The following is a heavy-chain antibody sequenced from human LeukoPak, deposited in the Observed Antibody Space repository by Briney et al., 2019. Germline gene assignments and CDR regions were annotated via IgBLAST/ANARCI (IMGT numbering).Heavy chain of an antibody. J-gene: IGHJ6*02. CDR3: AKDGGYSGLDYYYGMDV. V-gene: IGHV3-30*18. CDR1: GCTFSSYG. CDR2: ISYDGSNK. Sequence: PGRSLRLSCAASGCTFSSYGMHWVRQAPGKGLEWVAVISYDGSNKYYADSVKGRFTISRDNSKNTLYLQMNSLRAEDTAVYYCAKDGGYSGLDYYYGMDVWGQGTTVTVSS. D-gene: IGHD5-12*01.